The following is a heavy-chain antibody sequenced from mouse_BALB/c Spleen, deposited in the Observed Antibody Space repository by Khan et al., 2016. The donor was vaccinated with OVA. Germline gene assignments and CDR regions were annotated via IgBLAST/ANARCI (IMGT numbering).Heavy chain of an antibody. CDR2: ISYSGNT. D-gene: IGHD1-1*01. V-gene: IGHV3-2*02. Sequence: EVQLQESGPGLVKPSQSLSLTCTVTGYSITSDYAWNWLRQFPGHKLEWMGYISYSGNTKYTPSLTSRISITRDTSKNQFFLQLNSVTTEDTATYYWARIYGGDFDYWGQGTTLTVSS. J-gene: IGHJ2*01. CDR1: GYSITSDYA. CDR3: ARIYGGDFDY.